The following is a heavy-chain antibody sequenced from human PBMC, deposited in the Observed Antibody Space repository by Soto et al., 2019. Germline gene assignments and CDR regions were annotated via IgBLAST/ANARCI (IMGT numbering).Heavy chain of an antibody. CDR3: ASAAQVWLPFDS. CDR2: IYYSGST. V-gene: IGHV4-59*01. J-gene: IGHJ4*02. D-gene: IGHD6-25*01. CDR1: GTSISNYY. Sequence: QVQLQESGPGLVKPSETLSLTCTVSGTSISNYYWSWIRQPPGKGLEWIGYIYYSGSTNYNPSLKRRATISVDTSKKQFSLKVNSVTAADTAVYYCASAAQVWLPFDSWGQGTLVTVSS.